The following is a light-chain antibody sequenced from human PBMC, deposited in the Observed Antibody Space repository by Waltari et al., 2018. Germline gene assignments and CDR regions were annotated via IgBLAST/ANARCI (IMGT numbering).Light chain of an antibody. CDR1: SSDVGSYNY. CDR2: EVS. J-gene: IGLJ2*01. CDR3: ASYTSSSTI. Sequence: QSALTQPASVSGSPGQSITISCTGTSSDVGSYNYVPWYQQHPGKAPKLMNSEVSNRPSGVSHRFSGSKSGNTASLTISGLQAEDEADYYCASYTSSSTIFGGGTKLTVL. V-gene: IGLV2-14*01.